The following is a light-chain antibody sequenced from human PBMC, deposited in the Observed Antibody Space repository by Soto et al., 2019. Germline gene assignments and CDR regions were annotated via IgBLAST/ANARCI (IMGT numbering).Light chain of an antibody. CDR3: GGWDDSLSGPV. V-gene: IGLV1-47*01. CDR2: RNN. J-gene: IGLJ2*01. CDR1: ASNIGENYD. Sequence: QSVLTQPPSVSGAPGQRVTISCTGGASNIGENYDVHWYQQLPGTAPKLLIQRNNQRPSGVPARFSGSKSGTSASLAISGLRSEDEADYYCGGWDDSLSGPVFGGGTKVTVL.